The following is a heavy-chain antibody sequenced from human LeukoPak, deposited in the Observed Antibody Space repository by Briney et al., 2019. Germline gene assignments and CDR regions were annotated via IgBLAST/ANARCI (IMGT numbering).Heavy chain of an antibody. CDR1: GYSFTSYW. J-gene: IGHJ4*02. V-gene: IGHV5-10-1*01. D-gene: IGHD5-18*01. Sequence: PGESLKISCKGSGYSFTSYWISWVRQMPGKGPEWMGRIDPSDSYTNYSPSFQGHVTISADKSISTAYLQWSSLKASDTAMYYCARQSTRGMVDTDYDYWGQGTLVTVSS. CDR2: IDPSDSYT. CDR3: ARQSTRGMVDTDYDY.